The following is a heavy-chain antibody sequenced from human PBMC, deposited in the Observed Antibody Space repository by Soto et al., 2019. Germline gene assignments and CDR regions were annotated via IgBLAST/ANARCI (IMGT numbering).Heavy chain of an antibody. CDR1: GGSISSSSYY. CDR2: SYYSGST. J-gene: IGHJ3*02. CDR3: ARTTTGTWQLAPKENAFDI. D-gene: IGHD6-6*01. Sequence: SETLSLTCTVSGGSISSSSYYWGWIRQPPGKGLEWIGSSYYSGSTYYNPSLKSRVTISVDTSKNQYSLKLSSVTAADTAVYYCARTTTGTWQLAPKENAFDIWGQGTMVTVSS. V-gene: IGHV4-39*01.